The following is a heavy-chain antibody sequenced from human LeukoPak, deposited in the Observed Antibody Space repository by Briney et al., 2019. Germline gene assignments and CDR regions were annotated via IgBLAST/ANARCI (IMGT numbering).Heavy chain of an antibody. CDR1: GYTFTSYG. D-gene: IGHD6-13*01. CDR2: ISAYNGNT. Sequence: ASVKVSCKASGYTFTSYGISWVRQAPGQGLEWMGWISAYNGNTNYAQKLQGRVTMTTDTSTSTAYMELRSLRSDDTAVYYCARVLSSSWYPLFDYWGQGTLVTVSS. J-gene: IGHJ4*02. V-gene: IGHV1-18*04. CDR3: ARVLSSSWYPLFDY.